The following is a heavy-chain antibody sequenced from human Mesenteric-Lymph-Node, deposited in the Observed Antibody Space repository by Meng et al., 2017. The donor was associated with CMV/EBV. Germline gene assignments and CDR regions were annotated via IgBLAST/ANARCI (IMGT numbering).Heavy chain of an antibody. J-gene: IGHJ4*02. CDR2: IFPGDSDT. Sequence: CKGSGYSFPNYWIGWVRQMPGKGLEWMGIIFPGDSDTRYSPSFQGQVTISVDKSISTAYLQWSSLKASDTAMYYCARRAVATPYFEHWGQGTLVTVSS. CDR1: GYSFPNYW. V-gene: IGHV5-51*01. CDR3: ARRAVATPYFEH. D-gene: IGHD2-15*01.